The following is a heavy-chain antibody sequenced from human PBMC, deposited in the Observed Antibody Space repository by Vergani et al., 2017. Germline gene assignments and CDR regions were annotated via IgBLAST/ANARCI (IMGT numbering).Heavy chain of an antibody. CDR3: TRGWYYVSIAYWAY. J-gene: IGHJ4*02. V-gene: IGHV1-69*13. Sequence: QVQLVQSGAEVKKPGSSVKVSCKASGGTFSSYAISWVRQAPGQGLEWMGRIIHIFGTANYAQNFQGRVTITADESTSTAYMELSSLRSEDTAVYYCTRGWYYVSIAYWAYWGQGTLVTVSS. CDR1: GGTFSSYA. CDR2: IIHIFGTA. D-gene: IGHD3-22*01.